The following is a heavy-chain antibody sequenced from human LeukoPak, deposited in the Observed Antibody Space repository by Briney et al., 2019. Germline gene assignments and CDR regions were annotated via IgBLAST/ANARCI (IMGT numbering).Heavy chain of an antibody. D-gene: IGHD3-16*01. CDR2: IYSGGST. J-gene: IGHJ4*02. CDR1: GFTVSSNY. CDR3: ARHSESVWGSYYFDY. V-gene: IGHV3-66*02. Sequence: PGGSLRLSXAASGFTVSSNYMSWVRQAPGKGVEWVSVIYSGGSTYYADSVKGRFTISRDNSKNTLYLQMNSLRAEDTAVYYCARHSESVWGSYYFDYWGQGTLVTVSS.